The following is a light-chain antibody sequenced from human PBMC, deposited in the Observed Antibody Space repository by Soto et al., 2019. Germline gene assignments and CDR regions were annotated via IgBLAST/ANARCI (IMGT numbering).Light chain of an antibody. CDR1: QSVSSSY. V-gene: IGKV3-20*01. Sequence: EIVLTQSPATLSLSPGERATLSCRASQSVSSSYLAWYQQKPGQAPRLLIYGASSRATGIPDRFSGSGSGTDFTLTISRLEPEDFAVYYCQQYGSSPALTVGGGTKVDIK. CDR2: GAS. J-gene: IGKJ4*01. CDR3: QQYGSSPALT.